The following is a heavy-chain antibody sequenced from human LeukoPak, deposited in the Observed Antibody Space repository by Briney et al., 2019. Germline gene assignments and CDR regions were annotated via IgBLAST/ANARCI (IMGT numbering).Heavy chain of an antibody. J-gene: IGHJ4*02. CDR3: ARDQAYSFDY. CDR2: IGSSSSPI. CDR1: GFTFSAYS. Sequence: GGSLTLSCADSGFTFSAYSMNWVRQAPEKGLEWVSYIGSSSSPIYYADSVKGRFTISRDNAKNSLYLQMDSLRAEDTAVYYCARDQAYSFDYWGQGTLVTVSS. D-gene: IGHD4-11*01. V-gene: IGHV3-48*01.